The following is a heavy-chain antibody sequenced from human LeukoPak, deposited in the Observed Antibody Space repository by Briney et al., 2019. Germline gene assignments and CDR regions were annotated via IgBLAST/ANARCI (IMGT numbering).Heavy chain of an antibody. V-gene: IGHV1-18*01. CDR2: ISAYNGNT. Sequence: GASVKVSCKASGYTFSNYGVSWVRQAPGQGLEWMGWISAYNGNTDYAQKPQGRVTMTTDTSTSTAYMELRSLRSDDTAVYYCARVLAYCSSTSCHDYWGQGTLVTVYS. J-gene: IGHJ4*02. D-gene: IGHD2-2*01. CDR3: ARVLAYCSSTSCHDY. CDR1: GYTFSNYG.